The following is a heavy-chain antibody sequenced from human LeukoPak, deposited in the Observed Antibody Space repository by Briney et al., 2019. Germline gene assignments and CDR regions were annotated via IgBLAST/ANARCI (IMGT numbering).Heavy chain of an antibody. Sequence: SETLSLTCTVSGGSISSSSYYWGWIRQPPGKGLEWIGSIYYSGSTYYNPSLKSRVTISLDTSKNQFSLRLTSVTAADTAVYYCALRRLTSAQIIEDNWFDPWGQGTLVTVSS. D-gene: IGHD2/OR15-2a*01. CDR3: ALRRLTSAQIIEDNWFDP. CDR2: IYYSGST. J-gene: IGHJ5*02. CDR1: GGSISSSSYY. V-gene: IGHV4-39*07.